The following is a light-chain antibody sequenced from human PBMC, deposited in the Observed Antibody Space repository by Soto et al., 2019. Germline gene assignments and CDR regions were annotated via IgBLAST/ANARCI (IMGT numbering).Light chain of an antibody. CDR3: SSYRSSSTLL. CDR1: NSDVGGYNY. J-gene: IGLJ2*01. V-gene: IGLV2-14*01. Sequence: QSALTQPASVSGSPGQSITIFCTGTNSDVGGYNYVSWYQQHPGKAPKLIIYEVSNRPSGVSNRFSGSKSGNTASLTISGLQADDEADYYCSSYRSSSTLLFGGGTKPPS. CDR2: EVS.